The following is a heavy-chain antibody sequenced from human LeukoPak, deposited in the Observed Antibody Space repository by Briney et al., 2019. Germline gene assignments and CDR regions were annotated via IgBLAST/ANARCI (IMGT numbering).Heavy chain of an antibody. D-gene: IGHD6-6*01. J-gene: IGHJ4*02. V-gene: IGHV3-73*01. CDR2: IRSKANSYAT. CDR3: TRQYSSSPGPDY. CDR1: GFTFSGSA. Sequence: GGSLKLSCAASGFTFSGSAMHWVRQASGKGLEWVGRIRSKANSYATAYAASVKGRFTISRDDSKNTAHLQMNSLKTEDTAVYYCTRQYSSSPGPDYWGQGTLVTVSS.